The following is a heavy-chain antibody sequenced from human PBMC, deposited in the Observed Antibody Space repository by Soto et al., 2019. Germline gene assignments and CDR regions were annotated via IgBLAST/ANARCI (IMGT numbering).Heavy chain of an antibody. V-gene: IGHV3-53*01. J-gene: IGHJ4*01. Sequence: VVSLRLSCGFSVFAVASHFMNCFGQAPGQGLEWVSVIYSGGATHSSDCVKGRFTVSRDNSKNSLYLQMNSLRAEDTAVYYCVRLEDWGRRCYNYFVDWG. CDR2: IYSGGAT. CDR3: VRLEDWGRRCYNYFVD. D-gene: IGHD7-27*01. CDR1: VFAVASHF.